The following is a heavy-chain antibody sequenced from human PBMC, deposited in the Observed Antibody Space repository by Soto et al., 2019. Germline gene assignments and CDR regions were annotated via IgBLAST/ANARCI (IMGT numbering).Heavy chain of an antibody. J-gene: IGHJ6*03. CDR3: ARGVSNYDFWSGYSHYYYYMDV. CDR1: GGSISSGGYY. Sequence: PSETLSLTCTVSGGSISSGGYYWSWIRQHPGKGLEWIGDIYYSGSTYYNPSLKSRVTISVDTSKSQFSLKLSSVTAADTAIYYCARGVSNYDFWSGYSHYYYYMDVWGKGTTVTVSS. V-gene: IGHV4-31*03. CDR2: IYYSGST. D-gene: IGHD3-3*01.